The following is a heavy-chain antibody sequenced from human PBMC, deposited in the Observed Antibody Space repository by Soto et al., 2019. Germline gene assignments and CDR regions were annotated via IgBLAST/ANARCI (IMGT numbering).Heavy chain of an antibody. D-gene: IGHD6-19*01. Sequence: QVQLVESGGGVVQAGGSLGLSCTASGFTFSTYGMHWVRQAPGKGPEWVAVMSHDGSHKAVLDSVKGRFIISRDNSKNTLYLQRNSLRPDDTAVYYCARLPRSGWDHYYYGMDVWGQGTTVIVSS. CDR3: ARLPRSGWDHYYYGMDV. J-gene: IGHJ6*02. CDR2: MSHDGSHK. CDR1: GFTFSTYG. V-gene: IGHV3-30*03.